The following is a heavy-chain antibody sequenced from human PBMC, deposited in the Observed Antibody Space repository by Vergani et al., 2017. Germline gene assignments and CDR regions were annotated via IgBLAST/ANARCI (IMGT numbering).Heavy chain of an antibody. D-gene: IGHD2-8*02. J-gene: IGHJ5*01. V-gene: IGHV3-74*03. CDR2: IDEYGNRA. CDR3: VRTEYCTGIACNTRFDS. CDR1: GFSFNTYW. Sequence: EVQLVESEGGSVQSGGSLRLSCVASGFSFNTYWMHWVCQVPGKGLMWVARIDEYGNRATYGDFETGRFTISRDNAKNTVFLQMNNLRADDAGVYYCVRTEYCTGIACNTRFDSWGQGALVTVSS.